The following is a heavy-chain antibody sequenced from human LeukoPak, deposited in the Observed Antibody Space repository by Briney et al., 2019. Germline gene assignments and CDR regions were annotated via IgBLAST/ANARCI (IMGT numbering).Heavy chain of an antibody. V-gene: IGHV1-46*01. CDR3: ARRTVHSSGWNYYFDY. D-gene: IGHD6-19*01. J-gene: IGHJ4*02. CDR1: GYTFTSYY. CDR2: INPSGGST. Sequence: ASVKVSCMASGYTFTSYYMHWVRQAPGQGLEWMGIINPSGGSTSYAQKFQGRVTMTRDTSTSTVYMELSSLRSEDTAVYYCARRTVHSSGWNYYFDYWGQGTLVTVSS.